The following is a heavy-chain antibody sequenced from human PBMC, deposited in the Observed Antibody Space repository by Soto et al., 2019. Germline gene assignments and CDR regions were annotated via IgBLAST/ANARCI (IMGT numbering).Heavy chain of an antibody. CDR1: VGTFSSYT. CDR3: ARRFYYDSSGYYPDAFDI. J-gene: IGHJ3*02. CDR2: IIPILGIA. V-gene: IGHV1-69*02. D-gene: IGHD3-22*01. Sequence: SVKVSCKASVGTFSSYTISWVRLAPGQGLEWMGRIIPILGIANYAQKFQGRVTITADKSTSTAYMELSSLRSEDTAVYYCARRFYYDSSGYYPDAFDIWGQGTMVTVSS.